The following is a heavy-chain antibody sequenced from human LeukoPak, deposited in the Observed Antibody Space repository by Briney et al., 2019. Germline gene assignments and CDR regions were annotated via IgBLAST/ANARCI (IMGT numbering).Heavy chain of an antibody. J-gene: IGHJ6*03. V-gene: IGHV4-61*02. CDR1: GGSISSGSYY. D-gene: IGHD3-16*02. CDR3: ARVLGELSSGYYYYYYMDV. CDR2: IYTSGST. Sequence: SQTLSLTCTVSGGSISSGSYYWSWIRQPAGKGLEWIGRIYTSGSTNYNPSLKSQVTISVDTSKNQFSLKLSSVTAADTAVYYCARVLGELSSGYYYYYYMDVWGKGTTVTISS.